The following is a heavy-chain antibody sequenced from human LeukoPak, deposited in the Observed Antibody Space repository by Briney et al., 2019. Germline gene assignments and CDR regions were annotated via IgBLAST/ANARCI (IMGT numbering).Heavy chain of an antibody. D-gene: IGHD6-6*01. Sequence: PGGSLRLSCAASGFTFSSYARHWVRQAPGKGLEYVSGISSNGGSTYYANSVKGRFTISRDNSKNTLYLQMGSLRAEDVAVYYCARVSSSSGNDYWGQGTLVTVSS. J-gene: IGHJ4*02. CDR2: ISSNGGST. V-gene: IGHV3-64*01. CDR3: ARVSSSSGNDY. CDR1: GFTFSSYA.